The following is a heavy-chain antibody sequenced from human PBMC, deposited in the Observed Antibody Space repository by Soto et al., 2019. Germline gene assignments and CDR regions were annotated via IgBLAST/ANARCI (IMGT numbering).Heavy chain of an antibody. CDR1: GLRFSNYA. V-gene: IGHV3-23*01. J-gene: IGHJ4*02. CDR3: AKNQERELPRVIDF. CDR2: MSGSSSTT. Sequence: XVSLRLSCPTSGLRFSNYAVSWVRQAPGGGLEWVSSMSGSSSTTYYADSVRGRFTISRDRSKNTLYLQMSSLRAEDAALYYCAKNQERELPRVIDFWGQGTLVTVSS. D-gene: IGHD1-7*01.